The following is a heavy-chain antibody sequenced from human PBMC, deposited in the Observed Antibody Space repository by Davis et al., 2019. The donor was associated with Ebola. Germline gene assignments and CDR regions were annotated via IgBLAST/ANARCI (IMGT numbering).Heavy chain of an antibody. CDR1: GFTFTGTA. Sequence: GGPLRPSCVAPGFTFTGTAMHWVRQASGKGLEWVGRIRSKANSYATAYAASVKGRFTISRDDSKNTAYLQMNSLKTEDTAVYYCTSFYGDQDYWGQGTLVTVSS. D-gene: IGHD4-17*01. CDR3: TSFYGDQDY. J-gene: IGHJ4*02. V-gene: IGHV3-73*01. CDR2: IRSKANSYAT.